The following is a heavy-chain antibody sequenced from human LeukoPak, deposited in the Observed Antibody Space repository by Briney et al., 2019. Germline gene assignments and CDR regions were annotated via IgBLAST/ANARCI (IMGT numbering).Heavy chain of an antibody. CDR2: INPNSGGT. Sequence: ASVKVSCKASGYTFTGYYMHWVRQAPGQGLEWMGWINPNSGGTNYAQKFKGRVTMTRDTSISTAYMELSRLRSDDTAVYYCARTTCSSTSCYHYYYYYGMDVWGQGTTVTVSS. D-gene: IGHD2-2*01. CDR3: ARTTCSSTSCYHYYYYYGMDV. J-gene: IGHJ6*02. CDR1: GYTFTGYY. V-gene: IGHV1-2*02.